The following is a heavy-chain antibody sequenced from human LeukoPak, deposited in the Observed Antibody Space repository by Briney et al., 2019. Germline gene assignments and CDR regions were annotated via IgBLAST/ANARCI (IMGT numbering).Heavy chain of an antibody. J-gene: IGHJ4*02. D-gene: IGHD4-17*01. Sequence: GASVKVSCKASGGTFSSYAISWVRQAPGQGLEWMGGIIPIFGAANYAQKFQGRVTITADKSTSTAYMELSSLRSEDTAVYYCARGYGDYEGFDYWGQGTLVTVSS. CDR1: GGTFSSYA. CDR3: ARGYGDYEGFDY. CDR2: IIPIFGAA. V-gene: IGHV1-69*06.